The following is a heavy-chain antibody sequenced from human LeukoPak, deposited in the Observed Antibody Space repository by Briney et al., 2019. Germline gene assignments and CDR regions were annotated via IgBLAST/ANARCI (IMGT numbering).Heavy chain of an antibody. CDR2: TCYRSMLYN. V-gene: IGHV6-1*01. Sequence: SHTVTLPCGISSHIFSINSALWNWIRQSPSRVLDRLGRTCYRSMLYNDYEVSMKSLITSNPDTSQNQVSLRLQSVPTEDTAVYYCARQYSSGWIYYYGLDVWGKGTTVSVS. J-gene: IGHJ6*04. CDR1: SHIFSINSAL. D-gene: IGHD6-25*01. CDR3: ARQYSSGWIYYYGLDV.